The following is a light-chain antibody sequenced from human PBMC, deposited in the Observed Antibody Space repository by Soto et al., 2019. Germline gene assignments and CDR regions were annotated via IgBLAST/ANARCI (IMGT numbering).Light chain of an antibody. CDR1: QSIRTN. Sequence: EIMMTQSPATVSVSPGERATLSCRASQSIRTNVAWYQQKPGQALRLLIYDASTRATGLSSRFSGSGSGTEFTLTSSSLQSDDVAIYYCQHYNDWPPLTFGGGTRLEI. CDR2: DAS. CDR3: QHYNDWPPLT. J-gene: IGKJ4*01. V-gene: IGKV3-15*01.